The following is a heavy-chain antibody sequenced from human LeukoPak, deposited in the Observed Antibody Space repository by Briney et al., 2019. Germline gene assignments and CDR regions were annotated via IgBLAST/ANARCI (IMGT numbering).Heavy chain of an antibody. J-gene: IGHJ5*02. D-gene: IGHD2-15*01. CDR1: GDSISGYF. CDR2: FYDSGSA. CDR3: ARDSHAVDTATPRGFDP. Sequence: SETLSLTCTVSGDSISGYFWSWIRQPPGKGLGGIWYFYDSGSANYNPSLKSRITMSVDTSKNQFSLELRSVTAADTAVYYCARDSHAVDTATPRGFDPWGQGTLVTVSS. V-gene: IGHV4-59*01.